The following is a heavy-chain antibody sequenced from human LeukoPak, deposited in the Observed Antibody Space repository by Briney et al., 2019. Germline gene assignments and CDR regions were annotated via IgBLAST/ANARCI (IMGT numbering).Heavy chain of an antibody. CDR1: GGTFSSYA. J-gene: IGHJ5*02. CDR3: ASSYGSGSYLNWFDP. V-gene: IGHV1-69*13. D-gene: IGHD3-10*01. CDR2: IIPIFGTA. Sequence: ASVKVSFKASGGTFSSYAISWVRQAPGQGLKWMGGIIPIFGTANYAQKFQGRVTITADESTSTAYMELSSLRSEDTAVYYCASSYGSGSYLNWFDPWGQGTLVTVSS.